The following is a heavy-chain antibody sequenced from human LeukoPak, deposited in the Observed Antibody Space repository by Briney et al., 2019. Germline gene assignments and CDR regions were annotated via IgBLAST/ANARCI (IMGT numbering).Heavy chain of an antibody. J-gene: IGHJ4*02. CDR1: GFTFNNYA. CDR3: AKARRVMATNNYFDF. V-gene: IGHV3-23*01. Sequence: GGSLRLSCAASGFTFNNYAMNWVRQAPGRGLEWVSGITGGGGSTYYAESVRGRFTISRDNSKNTLSLQMNSLRAEDTAVYYCAKARRVMATNNYFDFWGQGTLVTVSS. CDR2: ITGGGGST. D-gene: IGHD5-24*01.